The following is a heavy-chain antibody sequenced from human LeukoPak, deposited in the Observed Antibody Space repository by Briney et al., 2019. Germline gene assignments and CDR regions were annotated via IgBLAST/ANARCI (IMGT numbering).Heavy chain of an antibody. J-gene: IGHJ4*02. CDR1: GYTFTKYG. CDR2: FDPEPGET. D-gene: IGHD3-10*01. Sequence: ASVKVSCKASGYTFTKYGISWVRQAPGKGLEWMGGFDPEPGETDYAQKFHGGVSMTEDRSTDTAYMELSSLKSEDTAMYYCETIPMVRGIIVDYWGQGTLIIVSS. V-gene: IGHV1-24*01. CDR3: ETIPMVRGIIVDY.